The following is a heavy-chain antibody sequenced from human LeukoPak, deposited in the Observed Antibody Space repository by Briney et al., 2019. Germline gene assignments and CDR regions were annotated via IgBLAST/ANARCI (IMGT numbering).Heavy chain of an antibody. D-gene: IGHD3-3*01. Sequence: GASVKVSCKSSGDTSSKYIISWIRQAPAQGLEWMGGINPFSGAVRYARNFEGRVTITADESTSTVYMEMSGLRSEDTAVYFCSGGPPRFFYYMDVWSKGTTVTVSS. CDR2: INPFSGAV. J-gene: IGHJ6*03. V-gene: IGHV1-69*01. CDR1: GDTSSKYI. CDR3: SGGPPRFFYYMDV.